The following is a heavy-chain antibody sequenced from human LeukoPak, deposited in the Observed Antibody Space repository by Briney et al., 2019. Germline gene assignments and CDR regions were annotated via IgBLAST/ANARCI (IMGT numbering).Heavy chain of an antibody. CDR1: LYTLTRYS. V-gene: IGHV1-18*01. J-gene: IGHJ6*02. Sequence: SSEKVSCKTFLYTLTRYSICWVRQAPGQGREWMGWISAYNGNTNYVQKRQGRVSMSTNTSTSIAYMELRSLRSDDTAVYYCARDWPSRIWFGELRVFNNYYYGTDVWGQGTTVTVSS. D-gene: IGHD3-10*01. CDR3: ARDWPSRIWFGELRVFNNYYYGTDV. CDR2: ISAYNGNT.